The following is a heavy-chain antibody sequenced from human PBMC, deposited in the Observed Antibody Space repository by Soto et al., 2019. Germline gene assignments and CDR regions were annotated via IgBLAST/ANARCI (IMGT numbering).Heavy chain of an antibody. CDR3: AHCTLHDYGDYDPGTSHVFDS. D-gene: IGHD4-17*01. CDR2: IYVNNDK. CDR1: GFSLSNSGVG. Sequence: QITLKESGPSPVKPTQTLTVTCTFSGFSLSNSGVGVAWIRQPPGKALEWLALIYVNNDKRYSPSLKTRLTIIKDTSKTKVVLTMTNMDPVDTATYYCAHCTLHDYGDYDPGTSHVFDSWGQGTLVTVSS. J-gene: IGHJ4*02. V-gene: IGHV2-5*01.